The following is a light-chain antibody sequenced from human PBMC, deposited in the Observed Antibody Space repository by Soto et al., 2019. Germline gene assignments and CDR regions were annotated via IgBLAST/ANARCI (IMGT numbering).Light chain of an antibody. V-gene: IGLV6-57*01. CDR1: SGSIASRY. CDR2: DDN. CDR3: QSYDSSNHWV. Sequence: NFMLTQPHSVSESPGKTVTISCNRSSGSIASRYVQWYQQRPGSSPTTVIYDDNQRPSGVPDRFSGSIDSSSNSASLTISGLKTEDEADYYCQSYDSSNHWVFGGGTKLTVL. J-gene: IGLJ3*02.